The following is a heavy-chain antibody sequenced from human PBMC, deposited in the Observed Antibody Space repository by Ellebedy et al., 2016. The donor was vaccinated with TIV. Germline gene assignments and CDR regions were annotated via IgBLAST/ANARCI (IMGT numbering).Heavy chain of an antibody. CDR1: GFTFSTYS. D-gene: IGHD1-26*01. V-gene: IGHV3-21*04. J-gene: IGHJ4*02. Sequence: GESLKISCAASGFTFSTYSMHWVRQAPGKGLEWVSSINLNSIYIDYADSVKGRFTISRDNVRNSLYLQMNSLRAEDTAVYYCARGDVGATNKDFDYWGQGILVTVSS. CDR2: INLNSIYI. CDR3: ARGDVGATNKDFDY.